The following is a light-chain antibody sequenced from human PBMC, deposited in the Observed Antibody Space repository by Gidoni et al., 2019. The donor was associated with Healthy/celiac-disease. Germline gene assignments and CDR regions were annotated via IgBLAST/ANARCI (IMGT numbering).Light chain of an antibody. CDR2: KAS. J-gene: IGKJ4*01. Sequence: EIQMTQSPSTLSASVGARVTITCLDSQSISSWLAWYQQKPGKAPKLLIYKASSLESGVPSRFSGSGSGTEFTLTISSLQPDDFATYYCQQYNSYSLTFGGGTKVEIK. CDR1: QSISSW. V-gene: IGKV1-5*03. CDR3: QQYNSYSLT.